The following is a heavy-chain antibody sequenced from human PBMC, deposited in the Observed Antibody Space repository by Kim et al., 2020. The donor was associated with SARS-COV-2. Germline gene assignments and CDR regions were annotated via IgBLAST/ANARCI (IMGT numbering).Heavy chain of an antibody. J-gene: IGHJ6*02. CDR1: GGSISSSSYY. CDR3: ARGVYSSSWGEYYYYYYGMDV. V-gene: IGHV4-39*01. CDR2: IYYSGST. D-gene: IGHD6-13*01. Sequence: SETLSLTCTVSGGSISSSSYYWGWIRQPPGKGLEWIGSIYYSGSTYYNPSLKSRVTISVDTSKNQFSLKLSSVTAADTAVYYCARGVYSSSWGEYYYYYYGMDVWGQGTTVTVSS.